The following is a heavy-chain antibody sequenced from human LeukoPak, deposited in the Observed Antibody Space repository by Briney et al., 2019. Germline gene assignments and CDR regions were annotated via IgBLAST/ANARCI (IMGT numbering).Heavy chain of an antibody. CDR3: ARRGYSYVHIDY. CDR2: INHSGST. CDR1: GGSFSGYY. J-gene: IGHJ4*02. V-gene: IGHV4-34*01. Sequence: PSETLSLTCAVYGGSFSGYYWSWIRQPPGKGLEWIGEINHSGSTNYNPSLKSRVTISVDTSKNQFSLKLSSVTAADTAVYYCARRGYSYVHIDYWGQGTLVTVSS. D-gene: IGHD5-18*01.